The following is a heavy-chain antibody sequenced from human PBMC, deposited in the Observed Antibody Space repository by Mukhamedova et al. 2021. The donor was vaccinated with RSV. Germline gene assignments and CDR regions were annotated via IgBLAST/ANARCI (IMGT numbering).Heavy chain of an antibody. CDR3: ARDRSSEGYFDY. CDR1: SYA. V-gene: IGHV3-30*04. CDR2: ISYDGSNK. J-gene: IGHJ4*02. Sequence: SYAMHWVRQAPGKGLEWVAVISYDGSNKYYADSVKGRFTISRDNSKNTLYLQMNSLRAEDTAVYYCARDRSSEGYFDYWGQGTL.